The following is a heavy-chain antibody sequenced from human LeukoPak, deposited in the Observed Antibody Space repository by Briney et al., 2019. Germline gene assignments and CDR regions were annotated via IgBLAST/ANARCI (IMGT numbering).Heavy chain of an antibody. V-gene: IGHV3-30*04. D-gene: IGHD1-26*01. Sequence: GGSLRLSCEASGFIFSTYAMRWVRQAPGKGLEWLAFISSDGSNKYHVDSVKGRFTISRDNSKNTLYLEMDSVRLGDTAVYYCARDDIIVGATTLDYWGQGTLVTVSS. CDR1: GFIFSTYA. CDR3: ARDDIIVGATTLDY. CDR2: ISSDGSNK. J-gene: IGHJ4*02.